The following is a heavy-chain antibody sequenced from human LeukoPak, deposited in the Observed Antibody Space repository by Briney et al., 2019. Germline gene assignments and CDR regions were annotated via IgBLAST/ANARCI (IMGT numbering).Heavy chain of an antibody. CDR3: ARGGYSYGYAPRGAFDI. Sequence: SETLSLTCTVSGGSISSYYWSWIRQPPGKGLEWIGYIYYSGSTNYNPSLKSRVTISVDTSKNQFSLKLSSVTAADTAVYYCARGGYSYGYAPRGAFDIWGQGTIVTVSS. J-gene: IGHJ3*02. CDR1: GGSISSYY. D-gene: IGHD5-18*01. V-gene: IGHV4-59*01. CDR2: IYYSGST.